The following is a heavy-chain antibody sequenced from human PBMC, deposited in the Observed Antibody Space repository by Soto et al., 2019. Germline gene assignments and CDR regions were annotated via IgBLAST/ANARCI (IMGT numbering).Heavy chain of an antibody. D-gene: IGHD6-13*01. V-gene: IGHV3-30*18. J-gene: IGHJ4*02. Sequence: TGGSLRLSCAASGFTFSSYGMHWVRQAPGKGLEWVAVISYDGSNKYYADSVKGRFTISRDNSKNTLYLQMNSLRAEDTAVYYCAKSKYSSSHYFDYWGQGTLVTVSS. CDR3: AKSKYSSSHYFDY. CDR2: ISYDGSNK. CDR1: GFTFSSYG.